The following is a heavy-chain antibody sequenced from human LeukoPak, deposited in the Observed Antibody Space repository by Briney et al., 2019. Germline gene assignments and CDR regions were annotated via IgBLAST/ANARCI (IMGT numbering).Heavy chain of an antibody. J-gene: IGHJ4*02. D-gene: IGHD2-15*01. CDR2: MNPNSGNT. V-gene: IGHV1-8*02. Sequence: GASVKVSCKASGYTFTSYGISWVRQAPGQGPEWMGWMNPNSGNTGYAQKFQGRVTLTRSTSMTTAYMELSSLRFEDTAVYYCARQSLDGGSCYDYWGQGTPVTVSS. CDR1: GYTFTSYG. CDR3: ARQSLDGGSCYDY.